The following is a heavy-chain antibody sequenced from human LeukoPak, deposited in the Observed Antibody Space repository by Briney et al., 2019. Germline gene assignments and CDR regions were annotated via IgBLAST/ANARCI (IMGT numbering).Heavy chain of an antibody. Sequence: PGGSLRLSCAASGFTFSSYWVTWIRQPPGKGLEWIGSIYYSGSTYYNPSLKSRVTISVDTSKNQFSLKLSSVTAADTAVYYCARAGGMVRGVILAFDIWGQGTMVTVSS. V-gene: IGHV4-39*07. J-gene: IGHJ3*02. D-gene: IGHD3-10*01. CDR2: IYYSGST. CDR1: GFTFSSYW. CDR3: ARAGGMVRGVILAFDI.